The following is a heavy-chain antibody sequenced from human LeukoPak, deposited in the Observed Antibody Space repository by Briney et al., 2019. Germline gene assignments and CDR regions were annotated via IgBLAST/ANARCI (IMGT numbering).Heavy chain of an antibody. Sequence: PSETLSLTCAVYGGSFSGYYWSWIRQPPGKGLEWIGEINHSGSTNYNPSLKSRVTISVDTSKNQFSLKLSSVTAADTAVYYCARERGGYYDFWSGYYRDRYYFDYWGQGTLVTVSS. CDR2: INHSGST. V-gene: IGHV4-34*01. CDR3: ARERGGYYDFWSGYYRDRYYFDY. CDR1: GGSFSGYY. D-gene: IGHD3-3*01. J-gene: IGHJ4*02.